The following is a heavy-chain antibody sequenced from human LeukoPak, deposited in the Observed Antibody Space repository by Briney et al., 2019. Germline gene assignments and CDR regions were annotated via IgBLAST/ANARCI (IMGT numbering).Heavy chain of an antibody. CDR2: INHSGST. V-gene: IGHV4-34*01. CDR1: VGSFSGYY. Sequence: SETLSLTCAVYVGSFSGYYWSWIRQPPGKGLEWIGEINHSGSTNYNPSLKSRVTISVDTSKNQFSLKLSSVTAADTAVYYCARGGSSWPYYYYYYGMDVWGQGTTVTVSS. D-gene: IGHD6-13*01. CDR3: ARGGSSWPYYYYYYGMDV. J-gene: IGHJ6*02.